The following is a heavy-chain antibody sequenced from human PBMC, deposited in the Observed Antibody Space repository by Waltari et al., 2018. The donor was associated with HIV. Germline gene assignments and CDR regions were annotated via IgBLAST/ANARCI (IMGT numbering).Heavy chain of an antibody. CDR1: GFIFRNTW. CDR3: SMEKWLGGSIQEAMDH. Sequence: EVQLVESGGGSVQPGGSLRLSCAASGFIFRNTWMNWVRQRPGKGLEWIGRVKSRGDWRTQQYNVVMRGRCVISRDDLKNTLIWDIDNLEIDDTVVYFCSMEKWLGGSIQEAMDHWGQGTQVIVSS. D-gene: IGHD3-10*01. J-gene: IGHJ4*02. V-gene: IGHV3-15*05. CDR2: VKSRGDWRTQ.